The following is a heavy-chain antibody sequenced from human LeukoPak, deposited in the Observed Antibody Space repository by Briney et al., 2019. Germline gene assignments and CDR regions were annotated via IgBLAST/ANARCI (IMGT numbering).Heavy chain of an antibody. V-gene: IGHV1-69*04. CDR1: GGAFVNYA. J-gene: IGHJ6*02. CDR3: AGQVVPAAAPYYYYGMDV. D-gene: IGHD2-2*01. Sequence: ASVKVSCKTSGGAFVNYAISWVRQAPGQGLEWMGRIIPILGIANYAQKFQGRVTITADKSTSTAYMELSSLRSEDTAVYYCAGQVVPAAAPYYYYGMDVWGQGTTVTVSS. CDR2: IIPILGIA.